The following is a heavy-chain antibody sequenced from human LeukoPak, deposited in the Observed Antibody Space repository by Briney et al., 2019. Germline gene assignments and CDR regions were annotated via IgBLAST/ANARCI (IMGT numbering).Heavy chain of an antibody. Sequence: ASVTVSCTASGYTFTSYAMHWVRQAPGQRLEWMGWINAGNGNTKYSQKFQGRVTITRDTSASTAYMELSSLRSEDTAVYYCARGRWSATTASYYLDFWGQGTLVTVSS. CDR1: GYTFTSYA. J-gene: IGHJ4*02. V-gene: IGHV1-3*01. CDR3: ARGRWSATTASYYLDF. CDR2: INAGNGNT. D-gene: IGHD5-24*01.